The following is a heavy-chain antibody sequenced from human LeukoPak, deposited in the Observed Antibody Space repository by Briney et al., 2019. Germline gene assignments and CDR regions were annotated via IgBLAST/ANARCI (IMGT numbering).Heavy chain of an antibody. CDR1: GDSISSYY. V-gene: IGHV4-59*01. CDR2: ISDSGST. J-gene: IGHJ4*02. Sequence: SETLSLTCTVSGDSISSYYWNWIRQPPGKGLEWIGHISDSGSTNYNPSLESQVAISLDTFKNQFSLELTSVTAADTAVYYCARGNHYDILTGYYKRGGYFDYWGQGSLVTVSS. D-gene: IGHD3-9*01. CDR3: ARGNHYDILTGYYKRGGYFDY.